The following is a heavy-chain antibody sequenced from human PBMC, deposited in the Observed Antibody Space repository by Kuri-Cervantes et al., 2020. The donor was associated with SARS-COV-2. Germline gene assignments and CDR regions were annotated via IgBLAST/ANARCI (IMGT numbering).Heavy chain of an antibody. CDR3: ARGRHSGRYFDWLSSFDS. J-gene: IGHJ4*02. D-gene: IGHD3-9*01. V-gene: IGHV3-48*04. CDR2: ITGSGSTI. Sequence: GESLKISCAASGFTFSSYWMHWVRQAPGKGLEWVSYITGSGSTIYYADSVKGRFTISRDNAKNSLYLQMNSLRAEDTAVYYCARGRHSGRYFDWLSSFDSWGQGTLVTVSS. CDR1: GFTFSSYW.